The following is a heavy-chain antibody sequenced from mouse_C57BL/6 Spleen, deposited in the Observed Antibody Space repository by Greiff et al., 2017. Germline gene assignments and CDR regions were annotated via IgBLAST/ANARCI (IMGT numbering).Heavy chain of an antibody. CDR3: ARDREANWDWYFDV. V-gene: IGHV3-1*01. CDR1: GYSITSCYD. D-gene: IGHD4-1*01. Sequence: EVQRVESGPGMVKPSQSLSLTCTVTGYSITSCYDWHWIRHFPGNKLEWMGYISYSGSTNYNPSLKSRISITHDTSKNHFFLKLNSVTTEDTATYYCARDREANWDWYFDVWGTGTTVTVSA. J-gene: IGHJ1*03. CDR2: ISYSGST.